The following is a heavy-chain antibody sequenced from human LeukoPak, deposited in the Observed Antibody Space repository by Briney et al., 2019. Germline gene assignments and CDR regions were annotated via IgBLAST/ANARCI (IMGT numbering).Heavy chain of an antibody. CDR2: IYYSGST. Sequence: SETLSLTCTVSGGSISSSSYYWGWIRQPPGKGLEWIGSIYYSGSTYYNPSLKSRVTISVDTSKNQFSLKLSSVTAADTAVYYCAPDSSGSGYWGQGTLVTVSS. D-gene: IGHD3-22*01. V-gene: IGHV4-39*07. CDR1: GGSISSSSYY. CDR3: APDSSGSGY. J-gene: IGHJ4*02.